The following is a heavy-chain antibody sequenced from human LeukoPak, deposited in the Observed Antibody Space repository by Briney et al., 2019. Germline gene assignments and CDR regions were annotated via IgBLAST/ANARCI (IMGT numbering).Heavy chain of an antibody. CDR2: ISGDGSGT. Sequence: GGSLRLSCAASGFTFSTYWMHWVRQAPGEGLVWVSQISGDGSGTNYADSVKGRFTISRDNAKNTLDLQMNSLRSEDTAVYYCLYGSGRYFDNWGQGTLVTVSS. CDR1: GFTFSTYW. V-gene: IGHV3-74*01. CDR3: LYGSGRYFDN. J-gene: IGHJ4*02. D-gene: IGHD3-3*01.